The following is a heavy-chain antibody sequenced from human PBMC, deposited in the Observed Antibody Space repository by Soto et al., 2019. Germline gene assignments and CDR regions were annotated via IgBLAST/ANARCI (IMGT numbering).Heavy chain of an antibody. CDR3: ACLDILPTLFDS. CDR2: IDPSDSYT. J-gene: IGHJ5*01. Sequence: EYLKISCKGSGYSFTSYWISWVRQMPGKSLEWMGRIDPSDSYTNYSPSFQGHVTISADKSISTAYLQWSSLKASDTAMYYFACLDILPTLFDSRGQGSLVTVSA. V-gene: IGHV5-10-1*01. D-gene: IGHD5-12*01. CDR1: GYSFTSYW.